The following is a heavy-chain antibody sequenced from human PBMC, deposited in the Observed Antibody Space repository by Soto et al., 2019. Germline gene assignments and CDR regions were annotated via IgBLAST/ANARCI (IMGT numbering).Heavy chain of an antibody. V-gene: IGHV1-18*01. CDR2: ISAYNGNT. Sequence: ASVKVSCKASGYTFTSYGISWVRQAPGQGLEWMGGISAYNGNTNYAQKLQGRVTMTADKSTSTAYMELSSLRSEDTAVYYCASDRGGSWYGLSYWGKGTLVTVSS. CDR3: ASDRGGSWYGLSY. CDR1: GYTFTSYG. J-gene: IGHJ4*02. D-gene: IGHD6-13*01.